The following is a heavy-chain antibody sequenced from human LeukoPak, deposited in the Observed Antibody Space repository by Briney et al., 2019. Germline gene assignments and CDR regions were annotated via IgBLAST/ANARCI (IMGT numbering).Heavy chain of an antibody. D-gene: IGHD1-14*01. Sequence: GGSLRLSCAASGFTFSSYGMHWVRQAPGKGLEWVAVIWYDGSNKYYADSVKGRFTSSRDNSKNTLYLQMSSLRADDTAVYYCASITAPDAFDIWGQGTMVTVSS. V-gene: IGHV3-33*01. CDR1: GFTFSSYG. J-gene: IGHJ3*02. CDR3: ASITAPDAFDI. CDR2: IWYDGSNK.